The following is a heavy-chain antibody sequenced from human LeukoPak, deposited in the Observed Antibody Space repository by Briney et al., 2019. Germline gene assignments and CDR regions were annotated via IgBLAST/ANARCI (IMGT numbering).Heavy chain of an antibody. J-gene: IGHJ1*01. CDR2: VDSEDGET. CDR3: ATEIFHYYDSSGPIFQH. CDR1: GYTLAELF. V-gene: IGHV1-24*01. D-gene: IGHD3-22*01. Sequence: ASVKGSCKVTGYTLAELFMHWVRQAPGKGLEWMGCVDSEDGETIYTQKFQGRVTITEDTSTDKAYLALSSLRSEDTAVYYCATEIFHYYDSSGPIFQHWGLGTLVTVS.